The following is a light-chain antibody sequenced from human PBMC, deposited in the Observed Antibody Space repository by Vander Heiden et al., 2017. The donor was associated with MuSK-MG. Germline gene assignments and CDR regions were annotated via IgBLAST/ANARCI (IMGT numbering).Light chain of an antibody. CDR1: QSISSY. CDR2: AAS. V-gene: IGKV1-39*01. Sequence: DIQMTQSPSSLSASVGDRVTITCRASQSISSYLNWYQQKPGKAPKLLIYAASSLQSGVPSRFSGSGSGTDFTLTISSLQPEDFATYYCQQSDSIPLTFGQGTKVEIK. CDR3: QQSDSIPLT. J-gene: IGKJ1*01.